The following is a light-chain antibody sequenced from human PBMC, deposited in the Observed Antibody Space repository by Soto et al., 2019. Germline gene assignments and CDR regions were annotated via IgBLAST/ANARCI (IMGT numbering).Light chain of an antibody. CDR3: QHLNSFPLS. CDR1: QGIRSY. Sequence: IPLTQSPSSLSASVGDRVTITCRASQGIRSYLAWYQQKPGKAPNLLIYAASTLQSGVPSRFSGGGSGTEFTLTISSLQPEDFATYYCQHLNSFPLSFGGGTKVDIK. V-gene: IGKV1-9*01. J-gene: IGKJ4*01. CDR2: AAS.